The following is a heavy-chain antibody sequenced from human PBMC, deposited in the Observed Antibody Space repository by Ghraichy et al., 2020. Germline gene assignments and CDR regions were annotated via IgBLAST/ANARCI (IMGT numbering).Heavy chain of an antibody. CDR1: GGSISRYY. CDR3: ARVGGAAAGSPTDWYFAL. D-gene: IGHD6-13*01. CDR2: IYTSGST. Sequence: SETLSLTCTVSGGSISRYYWSWIRQPAGKGLEWIGRIYTSGSTNYNPSLKSRVTMSVDTSKNQFSLKLSSVTAADTAVYYCARVGGAAAGSPTDWYFALWGRGTLVTVSS. J-gene: IGHJ2*01. V-gene: IGHV4-4*07.